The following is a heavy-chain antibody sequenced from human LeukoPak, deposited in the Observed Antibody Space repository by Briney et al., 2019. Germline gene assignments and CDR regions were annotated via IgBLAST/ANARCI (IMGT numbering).Heavy chain of an antibody. D-gene: IGHD6-13*01. V-gene: IGHV3-23*01. CDR2: ISGFGGST. Sequence: GGSLRLSCAASGFTFNSHAMNWIRQAPGKGLEWVSGISGFGGSTYYAASVKGRFTIARDNSGNTLFLHLDNLRVEDTAIYYCAIRGGSSWSAFDYWGQGTLVTVSS. CDR3: AIRGGSSWSAFDY. CDR1: GFTFNSHA. J-gene: IGHJ4*02.